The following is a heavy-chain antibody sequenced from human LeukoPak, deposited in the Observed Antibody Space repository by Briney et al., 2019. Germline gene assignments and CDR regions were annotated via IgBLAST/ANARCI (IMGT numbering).Heavy chain of an antibody. J-gene: IGHJ6*02. CDR2: IIPIFGTA. Sequence: SVKVSCKASGGTFSSYAISWVRQAPGQGLEWMGGIIPIFGTANYAQKFQGRVTITADESTSTAYMELSSLRSEDTAVYYCARCSIDILTGSYYYGMDVWGQGATVTVSS. D-gene: IGHD3-9*01. V-gene: IGHV1-69*13. CDR3: ARCSIDILTGSYYYGMDV. CDR1: GGTFSSYA.